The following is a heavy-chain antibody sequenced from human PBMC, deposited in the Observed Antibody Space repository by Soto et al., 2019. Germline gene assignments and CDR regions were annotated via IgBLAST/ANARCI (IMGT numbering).Heavy chain of an antibody. CDR3: ARDQGKAALRGQNWFDP. J-gene: IGHJ5*02. CDR1: GYTFTSYY. V-gene: IGHV1-46*01. CDR2: INPSGGST. Sequence: QVQLVQSGAEVKKPGASVKVSCKASGYTFTSYYMHWVRQAPGQGLEWMGIINPSGGSTSYAQKFQGRVTMTRDTSTSTVYMELSSLRSEDTAVYYCARDQGKAALRGQNWFDPWGQGTLVTVSS. D-gene: IGHD6-6*01.